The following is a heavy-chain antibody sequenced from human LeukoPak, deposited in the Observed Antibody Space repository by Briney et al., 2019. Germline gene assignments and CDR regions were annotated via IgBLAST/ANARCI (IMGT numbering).Heavy chain of an antibody. V-gene: IGHV1-8*01. CDR3: ARVGFLEWLLPAHFDY. CDR1: GYTFTSYD. CDR2: MNPNSGNT. J-gene: IGHJ4*02. D-gene: IGHD3-3*01. Sequence: ASVKVSCKASGYTFTSYDINWVRQATGQGLEWMGWMNPNSGNTGYAQKFQGRVTMTRNTSISTAYMELSSLRSEDTAVYYCARVGFLEWLLPAHFDYWGQGTLVTVSS.